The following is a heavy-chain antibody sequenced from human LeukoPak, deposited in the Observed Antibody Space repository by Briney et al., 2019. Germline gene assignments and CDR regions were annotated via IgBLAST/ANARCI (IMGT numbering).Heavy chain of an antibody. Sequence: GGSLRLSCAASGFTFSSYGMHWVRQAPGKGLEWVAVISYDGSNKYYADSVKDRFTISRDNSKNTLYLQMNSLRAEDTAVYYCARDLSGSTNYWGQGTLVTVSS. CDR3: ARDLSGSTNY. CDR2: ISYDGSNK. J-gene: IGHJ4*02. D-gene: IGHD3-3*01. CDR1: GFTFSSYG. V-gene: IGHV3-30*03.